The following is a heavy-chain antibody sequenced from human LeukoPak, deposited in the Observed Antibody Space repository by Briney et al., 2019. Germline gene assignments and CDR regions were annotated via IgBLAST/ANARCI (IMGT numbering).Heavy chain of an antibody. V-gene: IGHV3-7*02. CDR2: IKHDGSEK. CDR1: GFTFSNYW. CDR3: VTTKTVVC. J-gene: IGHJ4*02. D-gene: IGHD2-2*01. Sequence: GGSLRLSCVASGFTFSNYWMSWVRQAPGKGLEWVANIKHDGSEKYYVDSVKGRFTISKDSAKNSLDLQMNSLRVEDTAVYYCVTTKTVVCWVQG.